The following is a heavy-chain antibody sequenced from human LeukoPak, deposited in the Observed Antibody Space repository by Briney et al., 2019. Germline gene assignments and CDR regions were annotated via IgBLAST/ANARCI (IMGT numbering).Heavy chain of an antibody. CDR3: ARRQSSYFGY. Sequence: PLQTLCLSCTVSSECISGGSYYWGWVRPPPREGMEWIGSIYVSGSTYSHPSLQSRVATSVDTSKKQCSLKLSSVTAADTAVYYCARRQSSYFGYWGQGTLVSVFS. CDR1: SECISGGSYY. CDR2: IYVSGST. V-gene: IGHV4-39*01. J-gene: IGHJ4*02.